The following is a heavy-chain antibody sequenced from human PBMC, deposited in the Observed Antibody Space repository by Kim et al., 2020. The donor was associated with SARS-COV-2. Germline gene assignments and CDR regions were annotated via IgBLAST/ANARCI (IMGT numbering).Heavy chain of an antibody. J-gene: IGHJ4*02. CDR3: VKIPPPGTYYFDY. CDR1: EFTFSSYG. Sequence: GGSLRLSCAASEFTFSSYGMHWVRQAPGKGLEWVAVISNDGRTKYYADFVNGRFTISRDNSKNTLYLQMDSLRGEDTAVYYCVKIPPPGTYYFDYWGQGALVTLSS. CDR2: ISNDGRTK. V-gene: IGHV3-30*18. D-gene: IGHD6-13*01.